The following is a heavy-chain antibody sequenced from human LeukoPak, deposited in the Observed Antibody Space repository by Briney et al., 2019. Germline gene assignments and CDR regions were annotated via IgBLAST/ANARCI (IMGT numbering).Heavy chain of an antibody. CDR2: IYASGNT. D-gene: IGHD3-9*01. Sequence: SETQSLTCTVSGGSISSYYWSWVRQPAGKGLEWIGRIYASGNTNYNPSLKGRVTMTVDTSKNQFSLKLSSVTAADTAVYYCARFDWNHNWFDPWGQGTLVTVSS. CDR3: ARFDWNHNWFDP. V-gene: IGHV4-4*07. CDR1: GGSISSYY. J-gene: IGHJ5*02.